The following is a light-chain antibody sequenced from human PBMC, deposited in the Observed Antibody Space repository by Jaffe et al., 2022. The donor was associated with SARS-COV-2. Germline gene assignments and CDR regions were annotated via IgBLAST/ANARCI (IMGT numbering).Light chain of an antibody. V-gene: IGKV4-1*01. J-gene: IGKJ2*01. Sequence: DIVMTQSPDSLAVSLGERATINCKSSQSVLYSSNNKNYLTWYQQKPGQPPKLLIYWASTRESGVPDRFSGSGSGTDFTLTISSLQAEDVAIYYCQQYLSSPYTFGQGTKLEMK. CDR1: QSVLYSSNNKNY. CDR2: WAS. CDR3: QQYLSSPYT.